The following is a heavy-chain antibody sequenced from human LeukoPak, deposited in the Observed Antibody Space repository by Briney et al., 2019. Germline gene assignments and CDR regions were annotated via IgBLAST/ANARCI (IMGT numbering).Heavy chain of an antibody. J-gene: IGHJ2*01. CDR3: AKDSYGADWFFDL. V-gene: IGHV3-30*04. CDR1: GFTFSSYA. Sequence: GGSLRLSCAASGFTFSSYAIHWVRQAPGKGLEWVAVITYDGRNEYYADSVKGRFTISRDNSKNTLYLQMNSLRLEDTAVYYCAKDSYGADWFFDLWGRGTLVTVSS. D-gene: IGHD4-17*01. CDR2: ITYDGRNE.